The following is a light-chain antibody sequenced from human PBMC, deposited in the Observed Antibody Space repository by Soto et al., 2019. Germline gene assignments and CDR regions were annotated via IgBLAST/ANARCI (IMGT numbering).Light chain of an antibody. V-gene: IGKV3-11*01. J-gene: IGKJ5*01. Sequence: ELVFTQSPATLSLSPGERATLSCRASQSVSSYLAWYQQKPGQAPRLLIYDASNRATGIPARFSGSGSGTDFTLTISSLEPEDFAVYYCQQRSNWPRFGQGTRLEI. CDR1: QSVSSY. CDR3: QQRSNWPR. CDR2: DAS.